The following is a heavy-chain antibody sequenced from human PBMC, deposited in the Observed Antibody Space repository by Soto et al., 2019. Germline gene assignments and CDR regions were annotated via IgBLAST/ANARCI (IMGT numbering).Heavy chain of an antibody. CDR2: SLWDDAK. J-gene: IGHJ3*01. CDR3: AHRADDRSGFAFDV. D-gene: IGHD3-22*01. CDR1: GFSLSTRGVG. Sequence: QITLKESGPTLLKPTQTLTLTCTFSGFSLSTRGVGVGWIRQPPGKALEWLALSLWDDAKRYSPSLTTRLTVTKDTSKNQVVFRVTNMDPVDTATYYCAHRADDRSGFAFDVWGQGTMVTVSS. V-gene: IGHV2-5*02.